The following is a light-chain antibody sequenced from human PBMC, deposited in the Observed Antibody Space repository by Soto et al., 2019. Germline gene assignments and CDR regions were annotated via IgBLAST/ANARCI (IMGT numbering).Light chain of an antibody. J-gene: IGLJ2*01. V-gene: IGLV2-14*01. CDR1: SSDVDAYNY. CDR3: SSYTSGSTLVV. Sequence: QSVLTQPASVSGSPGQSITISCTGSSSDVDAYNYVSWYQQHPGKAPRLMIYEVTNRPSGVSNRFSGSKSGNTASLTISGLRAEDEADYYCSSYTSGSTLVVFGGGTKLTVL. CDR2: EVT.